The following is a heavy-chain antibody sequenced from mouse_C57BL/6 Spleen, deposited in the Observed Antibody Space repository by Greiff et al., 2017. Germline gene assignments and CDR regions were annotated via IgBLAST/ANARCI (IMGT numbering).Heavy chain of an antibody. D-gene: IGHD1-1*01. CDR3: ARSYYYGSSSFDS. J-gene: IGHJ2*01. V-gene: IGHV1-72*01. CDR2: IDPNSGGT. CDR1: GYTFTSYW. Sequence: VQLQQPGAELVKPGASVKLSCKASGYTFTSYWMHWVKQRPGRGLEWIGRIDPNSGGTKYNEKFKSKATLTVDKPSSTAYMQLSSLTSEDSAVYYCARSYYYGSSSFDSWGQGTTLTVSS.